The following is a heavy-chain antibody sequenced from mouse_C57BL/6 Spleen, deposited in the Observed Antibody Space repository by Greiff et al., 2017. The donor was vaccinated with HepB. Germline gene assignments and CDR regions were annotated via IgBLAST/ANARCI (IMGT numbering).Heavy chain of an antibody. Sequence: QVQLQQSGAELVRPGASVTLSCKASGYTFTDYEMHWVKQTPVHGLEWIGAIDPETGGTAYNQKFKGKAILTADKSSSTAYMELRSLTSEDSAVYYCTVYYGNYDAYWGQGTQVTVSA. D-gene: IGHD2-1*01. CDR1: GYTFTDYE. V-gene: IGHV1-15*01. CDR3: TVYYGNYDAY. J-gene: IGHJ3*01. CDR2: IDPETGGT.